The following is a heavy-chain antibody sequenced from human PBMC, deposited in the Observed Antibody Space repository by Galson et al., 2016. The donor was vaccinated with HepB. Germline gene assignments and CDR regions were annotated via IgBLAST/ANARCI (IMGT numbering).Heavy chain of an antibody. Sequence: SLRLSCAASGITFNSYAMTWVRQAPGRGLEWVSSIVGGGGVTFYADSVKGRFTISRDNSKNTLYLQTNSLRDEDTAIYYCAKNYGSGTGYYYIDVWGKGTTVTVSS. CDR2: IVGGGGVT. CDR1: GITFNSYA. CDR3: AKNYGSGTGYYYIDV. J-gene: IGHJ6*03. V-gene: IGHV3-23*01. D-gene: IGHD3-10*01.